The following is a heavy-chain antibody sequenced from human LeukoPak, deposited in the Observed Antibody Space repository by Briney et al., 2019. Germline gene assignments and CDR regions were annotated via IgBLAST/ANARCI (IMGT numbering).Heavy chain of an antibody. CDR3: ARDWGFYTSFNWFDP. V-gene: IGHV1-2*02. D-gene: IGHD2-2*01. Sequence: ASVKVSCKASGYTFTGYYMHWVRQAPGQGLEWMGWINPNSGGTNFAQKFQGRVTLTRDTSISTAFMELSRLTSDDTAIYFCARDWGFYTSFNWFDPWGQGTLVSVSS. CDR2: INPNSGGT. CDR1: GYTFTGYY. J-gene: IGHJ5*02.